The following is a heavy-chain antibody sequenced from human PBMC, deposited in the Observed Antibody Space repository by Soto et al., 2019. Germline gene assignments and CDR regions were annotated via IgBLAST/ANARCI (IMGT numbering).Heavy chain of an antibody. Sequence: GGSPRLSCAASEFGFSDHYMSWIRQAPGKGLEWVSLISTSGSSTDYADSVKGRFTISRDNAKNSLSLQMNSLRAEDTAVYYCANLAKNYYHYMDVWGKGTTVTVSS. CDR3: ANLAKNYYHYMDV. D-gene: IGHD1-26*01. V-gene: IGHV3-11*01. CDR2: ISTSGSST. J-gene: IGHJ6*03. CDR1: EFGFSDHY.